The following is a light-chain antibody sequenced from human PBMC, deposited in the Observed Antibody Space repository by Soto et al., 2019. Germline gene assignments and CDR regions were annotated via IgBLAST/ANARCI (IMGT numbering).Light chain of an antibody. Sequence: EILLTQSPATLSLSPGERATLSCRASQSVSSYLAWYQQRPGQAPRLLIYDASSRATGIPARFSGSGSGTGFTLTISSLEPEDFAVYYCQQRSNWPLTFGGGTKVEIK. CDR3: QQRSNWPLT. V-gene: IGKV3-11*01. CDR2: DAS. CDR1: QSVSSY. J-gene: IGKJ4*01.